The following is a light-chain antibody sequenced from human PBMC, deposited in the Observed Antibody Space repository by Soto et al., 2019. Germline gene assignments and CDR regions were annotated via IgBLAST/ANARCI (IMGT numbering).Light chain of an antibody. CDR3: MQVSQSPRT. Sequence: DIVMTQSPLSLSVTPGEPASISCRSSQGLLHSNGNNYLDWYLQKPGQSPQLLIYLGSNRASGVPDRFSGSGSGTDFTLKISRVEAEDAGVYYCMQVSQSPRTFGQGTKVEIK. J-gene: IGKJ1*01. V-gene: IGKV2-28*01. CDR1: QGLLHSNGNNY. CDR2: LGS.